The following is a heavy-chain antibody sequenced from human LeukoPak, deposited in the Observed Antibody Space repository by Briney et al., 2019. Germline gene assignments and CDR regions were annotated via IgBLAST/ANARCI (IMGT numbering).Heavy chain of an antibody. J-gene: IGHJ4*02. CDR1: GFTFRNYV. D-gene: IGHD1-26*01. CDR2: ITGDGGGT. V-gene: IGHV3-23*01. Sequence: PGGPLRLSCVASGFTFRNYVMSWVRQTPEKGLEWVSAITGDGGGTNHADSVKGRFFISRDNSKNTLYMQMNSLRAEDTAVYYCVKETSSGNFVTIDCWGQGALVTVSS. CDR3: VKETSSGNFVTIDC.